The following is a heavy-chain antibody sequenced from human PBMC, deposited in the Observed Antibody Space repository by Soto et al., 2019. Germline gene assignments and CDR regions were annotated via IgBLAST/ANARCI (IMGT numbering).Heavy chain of an antibody. CDR3: AGVVWFRGMDV. Sequence: SQTLSLTCDISGDSVSSSSAAWNWIRQSPSRRLEWLGRTYYRSKWIHEYTLSMESRITINPDTSKNQFSLHIYSVTPEDTAVYYCAGVVWFRGMDVWGKGTPVTVSS. D-gene: IGHD3-16*01. CDR2: TYYRSKWIH. V-gene: IGHV6-1*01. CDR1: GDSVSSSSAA. J-gene: IGHJ6*04.